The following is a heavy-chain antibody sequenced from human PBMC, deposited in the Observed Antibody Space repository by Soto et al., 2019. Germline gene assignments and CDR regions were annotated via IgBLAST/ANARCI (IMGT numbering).Heavy chain of an antibody. CDR2: ISLYNGNT. V-gene: IGHV1-18*04. Sequence: QIQLVQSGPEVKKPGASMKVSCKAYDFSFTSHGISWVRQAPGQGLEWMGWISLYNGNTNYAQQFQGRVTMTTDTSTSTAYMELRSLRSDDKAMYFCAIYHLELFRFDYWGQGAPVTVSS. CDR3: AIYHLELFRFDY. J-gene: IGHJ4*02. D-gene: IGHD2-2*01. CDR1: DFSFTSHG.